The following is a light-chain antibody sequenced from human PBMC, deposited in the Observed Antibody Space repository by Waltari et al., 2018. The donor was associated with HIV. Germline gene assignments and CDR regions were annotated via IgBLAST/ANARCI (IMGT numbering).Light chain of an antibody. CDR1: SATLGSNY. V-gene: IGLV1-47*01. CDR2: RNN. CDR3: ATWDDSLNTVL. Sequence: QSVLTQPPSASGTYGQRVTHSCSGTSATLGSNYVFWYQQLPGTTPKLLNYRNNDRPSGVTDRFSGSKSGTSASLAISGLRSEDEADYYCATWDDSLNTVLFGGGTKLTVL. J-gene: IGLJ2*01.